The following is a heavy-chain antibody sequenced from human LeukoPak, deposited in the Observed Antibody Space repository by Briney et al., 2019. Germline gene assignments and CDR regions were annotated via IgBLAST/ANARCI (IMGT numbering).Heavy chain of an antibody. CDR2: IHSGGRT. J-gene: IGHJ4*02. D-gene: IGHD3-3*01. CDR3: ATPGSASGYWDH. V-gene: IGHV3-66*01. CDR1: GFSVSNNY. Sequence: GGSLRHSCAASGFSVSNNYLCWGRDPPGKGLEWGSVIHSGGRTKYADSVRDRFTISRDTAKSTEYIQMNSLRADETAAYYCATPGSASGYWDHWGQGTLVTVSS.